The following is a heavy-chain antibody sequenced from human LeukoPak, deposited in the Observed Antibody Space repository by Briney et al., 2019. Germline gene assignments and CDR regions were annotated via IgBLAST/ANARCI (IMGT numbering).Heavy chain of an antibody. Sequence: PGGSLRLSCSASGFTFSSYAMHWVRQAPGKGLEYVSAISRNGGSTYYADSVKGRFTISRDNSKNTLYLQMSSLRAEDTAVYYCVKGLYRGYSYGQDFDYWGQGTLVTVSS. CDR3: VKGLYRGYSYGQDFDY. CDR1: GFTFSSYA. CDR2: ISRNGGST. D-gene: IGHD5-18*01. V-gene: IGHV3-64D*09. J-gene: IGHJ4*02.